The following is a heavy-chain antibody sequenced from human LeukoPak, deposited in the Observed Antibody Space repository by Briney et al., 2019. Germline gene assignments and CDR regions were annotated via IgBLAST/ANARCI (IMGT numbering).Heavy chain of an antibody. J-gene: IGHJ4*02. Sequence: GGSLRLSCAASGFTFSSYAMSWVRQAPGKGLEWVSAISGSGGSTYYADSVKGRFTISRDNAKNSLYLQMNSLRAEDTAVYYCARDLGYCSSTSCYEFTYFDYWGQGTLVTVSS. CDR1: GFTFSSYA. D-gene: IGHD2-2*01. V-gene: IGHV3-23*01. CDR3: ARDLGYCSSTSCYEFTYFDY. CDR2: ISGSGGST.